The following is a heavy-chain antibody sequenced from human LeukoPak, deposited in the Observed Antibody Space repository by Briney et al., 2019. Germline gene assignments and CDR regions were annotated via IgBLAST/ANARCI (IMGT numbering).Heavy chain of an antibody. CDR1: GGSISSYY. D-gene: IGHD3-22*01. J-gene: IGHJ5*02. V-gene: IGHV4-59*08. Sequence: SETLSLTCTVSGGSISSYYWSWIRRPPGKGLEYIGFITNSGGTNYNPSLKGRVAISEDTSKNQFFLRLTSVTAADTAVYYCAGLDDASGYWWFDPWGQGILVAASS. CDR3: AGLDDASGYWWFDP. CDR2: ITNSGGT.